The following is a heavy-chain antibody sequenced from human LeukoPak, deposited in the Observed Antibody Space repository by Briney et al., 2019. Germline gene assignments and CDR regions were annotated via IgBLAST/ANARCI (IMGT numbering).Heavy chain of an antibody. V-gene: IGHV1-2*02. CDR2: INPNSGGT. CDR1: GYTFTGYY. Sequence: GASVKVSCKASGYTFTGYYMHWVRQAPGQGLEWMGWINPNSGGTNYAQTFQGRVTVTRDTSISTAYLELSSMRSEDTAVYYCEAPSSSGDAFDIWGQGTMVTVSS. CDR3: EAPSSSGDAFDI. J-gene: IGHJ3*02. D-gene: IGHD3-22*01.